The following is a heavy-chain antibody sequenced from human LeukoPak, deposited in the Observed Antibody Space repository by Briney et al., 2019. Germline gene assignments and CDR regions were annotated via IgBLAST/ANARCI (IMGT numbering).Heavy chain of an antibody. Sequence: TGGSLRLSCAASGFTFSSYSMNWVRQAPGKGLEWISYISSSSGTIYHADSVKGRFTISRDNAKKSLCLQMDSLRVEDTAVYYCARLHYGGNYGYYYYYMDVWGKGTTVTISS. J-gene: IGHJ6*03. D-gene: IGHD4-23*01. CDR3: ARLHYGGNYGYYYYYMDV. V-gene: IGHV3-48*01. CDR2: ISSSSGTI. CDR1: GFTFSSYS.